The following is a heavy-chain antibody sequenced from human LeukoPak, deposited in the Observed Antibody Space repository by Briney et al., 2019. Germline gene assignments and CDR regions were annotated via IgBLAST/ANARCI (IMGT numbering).Heavy chain of an antibody. CDR3: ARVRDGHAFDI. J-gene: IGHJ3*02. CDR2: IIPILGIA. CDR1: GYTFTSYG. D-gene: IGHD5-24*01. V-gene: IGHV1-69*04. Sequence: SVKVSCKASGYTFTSYGISWVRQAPGQGLEWMGRIIPILGIANYAQKFQGRVTITADKSTSTAYMELSSLRSEDTAVYYCARVRDGHAFDIWGQGTMVTVSS.